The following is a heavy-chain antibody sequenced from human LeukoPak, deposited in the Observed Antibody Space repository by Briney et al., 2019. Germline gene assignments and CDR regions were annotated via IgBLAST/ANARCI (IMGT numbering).Heavy chain of an antibody. Sequence: ASVKVSCKASGGTFSSYAISWVRQAPGQGLEWVGRIIPIFGTANYAQKFQGRVTITTDESTSTAYMELSSLRSEDTAVYYCARVQTAHAFDIWGQGTMVTVSS. CDR2: IIPIFGTA. CDR3: ARVQTAHAFDI. J-gene: IGHJ3*02. V-gene: IGHV1-69*05. CDR1: GGTFSSYA.